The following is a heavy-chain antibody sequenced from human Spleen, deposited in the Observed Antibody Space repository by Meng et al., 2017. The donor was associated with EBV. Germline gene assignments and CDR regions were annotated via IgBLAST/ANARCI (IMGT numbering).Heavy chain of an antibody. V-gene: IGHV4-34*01. CDR1: GGSFSGNY. CDR3: ATHGSGSYSWFDP. J-gene: IGHJ5*02. D-gene: IGHD3-10*01. CDR2: KNPSGSP. Sequence: QVQLQQWGAGLLKPSETLSLTCAVYGGSFSGNYWSWIRQPPGKGLEWIGEKNPSGSPTYNPSLKSRVTISLDTSKNQLSLKLRSVTAADTAVYYCATHGSGSYSWFDPWGQGTLVTVPS.